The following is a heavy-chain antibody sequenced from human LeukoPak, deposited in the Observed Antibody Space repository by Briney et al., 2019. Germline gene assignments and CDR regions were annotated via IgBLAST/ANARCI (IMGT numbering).Heavy chain of an antibody. CDR1: GFTFTGHN. CDR3: ARGVMAPSYYYDSSGYPDY. D-gene: IGHD3-22*01. J-gene: IGHJ4*02. Sequence: GGSLRLSCAASGFTFTGHNMNWVRQAPGKGLEWVAYISISSGTIYYADSVKGRFSISRDNAKSSLDLQMNSLRSEDTAVYYCARGVMAPSYYYDSSGYPDYWGQGTLVTVSS. CDR2: ISISSGTI. V-gene: IGHV3-48*04.